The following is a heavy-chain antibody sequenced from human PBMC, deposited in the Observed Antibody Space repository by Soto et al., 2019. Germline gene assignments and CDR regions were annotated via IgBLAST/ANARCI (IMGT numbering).Heavy chain of an antibody. CDR3: ARQEGPPVLWLGEFHPYYYDSSGYVYFDY. J-gene: IGHJ4*02. Sequence: PSETLSLTCTVSGGSISSSSYYWGWIRQPPWKGLEWIGSIYYSGSTYYNPSLKSLVTISVDTSKNQFSLKLSSVTAADTAVYYCARQEGPPVLWLGEFHPYYYDSSGYVYFDYWGQGTRVNVSS. D-gene: IGHD3-22*01. CDR2: IYYSGST. CDR1: GGSISSSSYY. V-gene: IGHV4-39*01.